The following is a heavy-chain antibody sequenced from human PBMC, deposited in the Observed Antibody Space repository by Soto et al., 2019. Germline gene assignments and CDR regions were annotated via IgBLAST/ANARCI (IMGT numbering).Heavy chain of an antibody. CDR2: ISNTGGAT. V-gene: IGHV3-23*01. J-gene: IGHJ5*02. CDR1: GVTFSTYA. D-gene: IGHD3-22*01. CDR3: AVGRHKTSGSNTWFDP. Sequence: EVPLLESGGGLVQPGGSLRLSCAASGVTFSTYAMNWVRQAPGKGLEWVSTISNTGGATFYAGSVKGRFTISRDNSKNTLYLHMTSLRADDSAIYFCAVGRHKTSGSNTWFDPWGRGTLVTVSS.